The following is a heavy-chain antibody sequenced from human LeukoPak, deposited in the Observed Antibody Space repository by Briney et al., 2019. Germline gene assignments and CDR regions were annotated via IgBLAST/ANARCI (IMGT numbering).Heavy chain of an antibody. CDR2: ISGSGNRT. Sequence: GGSLRLSCAASGFTFSSYAMSWVRQAPGKGLEWVSSISGSGNRTYYADSVKGRFTISRDNSKNTLFLQMNSLRAEDTAVYYCASPHRGSTAVEGRAFDTWGQGTMVTVSS. J-gene: IGHJ3*02. D-gene: IGHD4-23*01. CDR1: GFTFSSYA. CDR3: ASPHRGSTAVEGRAFDT. V-gene: IGHV3-23*01.